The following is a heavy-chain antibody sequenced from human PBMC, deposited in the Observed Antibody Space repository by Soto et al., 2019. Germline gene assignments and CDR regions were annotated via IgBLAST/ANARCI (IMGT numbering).Heavy chain of an antibody. D-gene: IGHD6-19*01. CDR3: ARVVGRRLEQWLTHY. Sequence: GGSLRLSCAASGFTFSSYAMHWVRRAPGKGLEWVAVISYDGSNKYYADSVKGRFTISRDNSKNTLYLQMNSLRAEDTAVYYCARVVGRRLEQWLTHYWGQGTLVTVSS. J-gene: IGHJ4*02. V-gene: IGHV3-30-3*01. CDR1: GFTFSSYA. CDR2: ISYDGSNK.